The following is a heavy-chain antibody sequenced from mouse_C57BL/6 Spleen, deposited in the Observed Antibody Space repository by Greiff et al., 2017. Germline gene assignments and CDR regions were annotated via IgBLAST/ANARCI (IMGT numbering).Heavy chain of an antibody. Sequence: EVQLQQSGPGLVKPSQSLSLTCSVTGYSITSGYYWNWIRQFPGNKLEWMGYISYDGSNNYNPSLKNRISITRDTSKKQFFLKLNSVTTEDTATYYCARFDDYDPDYWGQGTTLTVSS. CDR2: ISYDGSN. CDR1: GYSITSGYY. D-gene: IGHD2-4*01. CDR3: ARFDDYDPDY. J-gene: IGHJ2*01. V-gene: IGHV3-6*01.